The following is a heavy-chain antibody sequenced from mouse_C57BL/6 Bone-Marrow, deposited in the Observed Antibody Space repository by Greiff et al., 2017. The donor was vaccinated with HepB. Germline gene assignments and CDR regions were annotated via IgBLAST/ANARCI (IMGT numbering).Heavy chain of an antibody. V-gene: IGHV1-15*01. CDR1: GYTFTDYE. CDR3: TRGAMDY. J-gene: IGHJ4*01. CDR2: IDPETGGT. Sequence: VQLQQSGAELVRPGASVTLSCKASGYTFTDYEMHWVKQTPVHGLEWIGAIDPETGGTAYNQKFKDKAILTADKSSSTAYMELRSLTSEDSAVYYCTRGAMDYWGQGTSVTVSS.